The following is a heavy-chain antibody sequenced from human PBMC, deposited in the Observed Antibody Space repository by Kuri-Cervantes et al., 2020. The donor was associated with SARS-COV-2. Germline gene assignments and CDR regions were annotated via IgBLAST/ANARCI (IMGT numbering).Heavy chain of an antibody. CDR1: GFPVASNY. D-gene: IGHD3-9*01. V-gene: IGHV3-66*01. J-gene: IGHJ6*02. CDR2: IYSGGST. CDR3: ARDGIITISYYYYYGMDV. Sequence: GGSLRLSCAASGFPVASNYINWVRQAPEKGLEWVSSIYSGGSTHYAESLKGRFTISRDTSKNTVYLQMNSLRGEDTGVYYCARDGIITISYYYYYGMDVWGQGTTVTVSS.